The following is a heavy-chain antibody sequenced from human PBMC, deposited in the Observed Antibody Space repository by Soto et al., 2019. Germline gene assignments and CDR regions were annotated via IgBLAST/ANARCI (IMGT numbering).Heavy chain of an antibody. CDR2: ISGSGGST. V-gene: IGHV3-23*01. J-gene: IGHJ5*02. CDR1: GFTFSSYA. D-gene: IGHD6-19*01. CDR3: AKDTVAVAGTPKSNWFDP. Sequence: GGSLRLSCAASGFTFSSYAMSWVRQAPGKGLEWVSAISGSGGSTYYADSVKGRFTISRDNSKNTLYWQMNSLRAEDTAVYYCAKDTVAVAGTPKSNWFDPWGQGTLVTVSS.